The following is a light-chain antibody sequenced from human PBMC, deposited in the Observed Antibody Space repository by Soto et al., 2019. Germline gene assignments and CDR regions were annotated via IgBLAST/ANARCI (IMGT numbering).Light chain of an antibody. V-gene: IGKV1-5*01. CDR2: DAS. Sequence: DLRMTKACTSLCSSVRDRITITCRASQSISSWLAWYQQKPGKAPNLLIYDASNLDSGVPSRFSGSGSGTEFTLTISSLQPDDFATYYCQQYETYWTFGQGTKVAIK. J-gene: IGKJ1*01. CDR1: QSISSW. CDR3: QQYETYWT.